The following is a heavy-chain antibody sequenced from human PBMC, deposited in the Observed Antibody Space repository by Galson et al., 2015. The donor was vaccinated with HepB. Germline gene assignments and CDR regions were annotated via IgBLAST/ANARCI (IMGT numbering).Heavy chain of an antibody. CDR3: ARGPKGGDYFDY. V-gene: IGHV4-34*12. Sequence: TLSLTCAVYGGSFSDYYWSWIRQPPGKGLEWVGEIFRSGITNYNPSLKSRVTMSVDTSKNHFSLKLTSVTVAESAVYYCARGPKGGDYFDYWSRGSLVTVSS. CDR2: IFRSGIT. CDR1: GGSFSDYY. D-gene: IGHD3-16*01. J-gene: IGHJ4*02.